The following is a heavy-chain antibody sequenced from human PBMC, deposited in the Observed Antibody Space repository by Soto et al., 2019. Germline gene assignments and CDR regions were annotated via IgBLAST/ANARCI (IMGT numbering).Heavy chain of an antibody. D-gene: IGHD1-20*01. V-gene: IGHV1-18*04. J-gene: IGHJ4*02. Sequence: ASVKVSCKASGYTFTTHGISWVRQAPGQGLEWMGWISAYNGNTNYAQKLQGRVTMTTDTSTSTAYMELRSLRSDDTAVYYCARDLLTGTTTDLDYWGQGTLVTVSS. CDR3: ARDLLTGTTTDLDY. CDR1: GYTFTTHG. CDR2: ISAYNGNT.